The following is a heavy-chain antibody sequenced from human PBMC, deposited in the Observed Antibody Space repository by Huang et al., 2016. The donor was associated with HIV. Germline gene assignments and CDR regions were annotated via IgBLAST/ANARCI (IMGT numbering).Heavy chain of an antibody. CDR2: ISGRGCST. Sequence: EVQLLEFGGGLVQPGGSLRLSCAASGFTFSSYAMGWARQAPGTGLEWVSAISGRGCSTHYADSMKGRFTLSMDNSKNTLYLQMNSLRAEDTAVYYWAKGSITMIVVVISFDYWGQGTLVTVSS. CDR1: GFTFSSYA. CDR3: AKGSITMIVVVISFDY. V-gene: IGHV3-23*01. J-gene: IGHJ4*02. D-gene: IGHD3-22*01.